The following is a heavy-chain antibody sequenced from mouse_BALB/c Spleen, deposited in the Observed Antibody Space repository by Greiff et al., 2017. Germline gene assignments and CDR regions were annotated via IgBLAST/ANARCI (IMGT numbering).Heavy chain of an antibody. D-gene: IGHD1-2*01. CDR2: ISDGGSYT. CDR3: ARPTTASYYAMDY. Sequence: VQLKESGGGLVKPGGSLKLSCAASGFTFSDYYMYWVRQTPEKRLEWVATISDGGSYTYYPDSVKGRFTISRDNAKNNLYLQMSSLKSEDTAMYYCARPTTASYYAMDYWGQGTSVTVSS. J-gene: IGHJ4*01. CDR1: GFTFSDYY. V-gene: IGHV5-4*02.